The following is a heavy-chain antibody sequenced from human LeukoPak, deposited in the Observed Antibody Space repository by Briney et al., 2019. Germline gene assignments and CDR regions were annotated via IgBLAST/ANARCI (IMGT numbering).Heavy chain of an antibody. J-gene: IGHJ3*02. CDR3: SWDHTGKEDI. CDR2: INPDGSRT. CDR1: GFTFSSNG. V-gene: IGHV3-74*01. Sequence: GGSLRLSCAASGFTFSSNGMNWVRQAPGKGLVWVSRINPDGSRTNYADSVAGRFTISRDNAKNTLYLQMNSLRVEDTAVYYCSWDHTGKEDIWGQGTMVTVSS. D-gene: IGHD1-26*01.